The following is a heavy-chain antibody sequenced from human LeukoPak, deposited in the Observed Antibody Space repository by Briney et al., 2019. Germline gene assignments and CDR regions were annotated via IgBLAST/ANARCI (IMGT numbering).Heavy chain of an antibody. J-gene: IGHJ4*02. CDR1: GFTFSSYS. Sequence: GRSLRLSCAASGFTFSSYSMNWVRQAPGKGLEWVSSISSSSTYIYYADSVKGRFTISRDNAKNSLYPQMNSLRAEDTAVYYCARDPNWNEFDYWGQGTLVTVSS. V-gene: IGHV3-21*01. CDR3: ARDPNWNEFDY. CDR2: ISSSSTYI. D-gene: IGHD1-20*01.